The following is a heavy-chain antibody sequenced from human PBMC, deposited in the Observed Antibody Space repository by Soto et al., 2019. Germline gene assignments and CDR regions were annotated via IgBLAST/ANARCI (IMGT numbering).Heavy chain of an antibody. CDR2: IKSRSEGGAR. CDR1: GFMFSSAW. Sequence: EVKVVESGGNLVKPGGSLRLSCETSGFMFSSAWMSWVRQAPGKRLEWVGRIKSRSEGGARDYAAPVKGRFNISRDDSKNMVYLQMDSLRAEDTAVYYCVEGWNDFWGPGTLVTVSS. D-gene: IGHD1-1*01. V-gene: IGHV3-15*01. CDR3: VEGWNDF. J-gene: IGHJ4*02.